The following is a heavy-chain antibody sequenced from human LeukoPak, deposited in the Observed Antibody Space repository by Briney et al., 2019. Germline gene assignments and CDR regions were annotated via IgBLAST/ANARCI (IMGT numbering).Heavy chain of an antibody. J-gene: IGHJ4*02. Sequence: SETLSLTRTVSGGSISSGGYSWSWIRQPPGKGLEWIGYIYHSGSTYYNPSLKSRVTISVDRSKNQFSLKLSSVTAADTAVYYCARAVAATYLDYWGQGTLVTVSS. V-gene: IGHV4-30-2*01. CDR1: GGSISSGGYS. CDR3: ARAVAATYLDY. D-gene: IGHD6-19*01. CDR2: IYHSGST.